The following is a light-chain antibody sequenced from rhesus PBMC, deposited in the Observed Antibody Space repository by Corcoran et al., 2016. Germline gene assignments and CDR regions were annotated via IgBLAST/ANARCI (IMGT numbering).Light chain of an antibody. V-gene: IGKV1-28*03. Sequence: DIQMTQSPSSLSASVGDTVTITCRASQGISSYLNWFQQNPWKAPKLLIYDASSLESGVPSRFSGSGSGTDFTLTIRSLQPEDFAAYYCLQHNSYPRTFGQGTKVEIK. CDR2: DAS. J-gene: IGKJ1*01. CDR3: LQHNSYPRT. CDR1: QGISSY.